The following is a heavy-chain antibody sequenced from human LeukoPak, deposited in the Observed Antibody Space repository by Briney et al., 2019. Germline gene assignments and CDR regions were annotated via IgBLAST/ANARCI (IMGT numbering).Heavy chain of an antibody. J-gene: IGHJ4*02. CDR2: IYTSGST. CDR1: GGSISSGSYY. D-gene: IGHD3-3*02. Sequence: TLSLTCTVSGGSISSGSYYWSWIRQPAGKGLEWIGRIYTSGSTNYNPSLKSRVTISVDTSKNQFSLKLSSVTAADTAVYYCARDIRGPFDYWGQGTLVTVSS. CDR3: ARDIRGPFDY. V-gene: IGHV4-61*02.